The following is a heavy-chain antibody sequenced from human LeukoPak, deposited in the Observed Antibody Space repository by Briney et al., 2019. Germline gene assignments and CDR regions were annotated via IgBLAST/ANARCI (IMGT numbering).Heavy chain of an antibody. CDR1: GFTFSSYS. CDR2: ISSSSTMI. V-gene: IGHV3-48*02. J-gene: IGHJ4*02. D-gene: IGHD4-17*01. Sequence: PGGSLRLSCAAPGFTFSSYSMNWVRQAPGKGLEWVSYISSSSTMIYYADSVKSRFTISRDNAKNSLYLQMKSLRDEDTAIYYCARDYGDLPARVPYFDYWGQGTLVTVSS. CDR3: ARDYGDLPARVPYFDY.